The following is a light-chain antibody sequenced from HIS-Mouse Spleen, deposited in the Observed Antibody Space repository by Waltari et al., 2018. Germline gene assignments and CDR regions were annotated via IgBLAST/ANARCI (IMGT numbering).Light chain of an antibody. CDR3: CSYAGSYRV. CDR2: DVS. V-gene: IGLV2-11*01. Sequence: QSALNQPRSVSGSRGQSVTISCTGTSSDVGGYNYVSWYQQHPGKAPKPMIYDVSKRPSGVPDRFSGSKSGNTASLTISGLQAEDEADYYCCSYAGSYRVFGTGTKVTVL. J-gene: IGLJ1*01. CDR1: SSDVGGYNY.